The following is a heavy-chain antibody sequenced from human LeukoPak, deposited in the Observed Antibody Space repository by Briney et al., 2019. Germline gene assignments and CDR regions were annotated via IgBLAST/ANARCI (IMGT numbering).Heavy chain of an antibody. CDR1: GGSISSYY. CDR2: IYTSGST. Sequence: SETLSLTCTVSGGSISSYYWSWIRQPAGKGLEWIGRIYTSGSTNYNPSLKSRVTMSVDTSKNQFSLKLSSVTAADTAVYHCARGIRSGPDYYMDVWGKGPTVTVSS. D-gene: IGHD3-3*01. V-gene: IGHV4-4*07. J-gene: IGHJ6*03. CDR3: ARGIRSGPDYYMDV.